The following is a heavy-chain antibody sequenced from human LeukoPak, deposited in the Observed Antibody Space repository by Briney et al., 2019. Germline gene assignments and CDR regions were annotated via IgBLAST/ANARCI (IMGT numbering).Heavy chain of an antibody. CDR3: AKFGSGSNAAFEF. Sequence: GGSLRLSCAASGFTFSSYGMSWVRQAPGKGLEWVSAISGSDGRTYYADSVRGRFTISRDNSKDMLYVQMNSLRAEDTAVYYCAKFGSGSNAAFEFWGQGTMVTVSS. V-gene: IGHV3-23*01. CDR1: GFTFSSYG. CDR2: ISGSDGRT. D-gene: IGHD1-26*01. J-gene: IGHJ3*01.